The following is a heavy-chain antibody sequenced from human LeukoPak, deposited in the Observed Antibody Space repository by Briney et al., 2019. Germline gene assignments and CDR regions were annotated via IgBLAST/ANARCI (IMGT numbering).Heavy chain of an antibody. CDR3: ARDGNSSSWGGWFDP. CDR1: GYTFTSYY. Sequence: ASVKVSCKASGYTFTSYYMHWVPQAPGQGLEWMGIINPSGGSTSYAQKFQGRVTMTRDTSTSTVYMELSSLRSDDTAVYYCARDGNSSSWGGWFDPWGQGTLVTVSS. V-gene: IGHV1-46*01. CDR2: INPSGGST. J-gene: IGHJ5*02. D-gene: IGHD6-13*01.